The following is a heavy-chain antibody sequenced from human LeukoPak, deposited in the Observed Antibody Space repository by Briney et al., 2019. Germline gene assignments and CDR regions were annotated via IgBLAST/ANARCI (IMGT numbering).Heavy chain of an antibody. J-gene: IGHJ4*02. CDR3: ARGNDYGDYYFDY. D-gene: IGHD4-17*01. Sequence: PGGSLRLSCAASGFTFRNYAMTWVRLAPGKRLEWVSAISGSGGSTYYADSVKGRFTISRDDSKNTLYLQMNSLRAEDKAVYYCARGNDYGDYYFDYWGQGTLVTVSS. CDR2: ISGSGGST. CDR1: GFTFRNYA. V-gene: IGHV3-23*01.